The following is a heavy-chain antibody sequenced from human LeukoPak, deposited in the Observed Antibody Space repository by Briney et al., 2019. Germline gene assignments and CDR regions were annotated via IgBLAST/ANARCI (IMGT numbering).Heavy chain of an antibody. CDR2: ISGSGGST. J-gene: IGHJ4*02. D-gene: IGHD6-19*01. V-gene: IGHV3-23*01. CDR3: AKPPRGIAVAGPLDY. CDR1: GFTFSSYA. Sequence: GGSLRLSCAASGFTFSSYAMSWVRQAPGKGLEWVSAISGSGGSTYYADSVKGRFTISRDNTKNTLYLQMNSLRAEDTAVYYCAKPPRGIAVAGPLDYWGQGTLVTVSA.